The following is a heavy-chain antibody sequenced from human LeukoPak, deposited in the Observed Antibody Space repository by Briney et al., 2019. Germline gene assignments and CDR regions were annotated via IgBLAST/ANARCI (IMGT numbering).Heavy chain of an antibody. J-gene: IGHJ4*02. CDR3: ARDLYATFYRTDY. Sequence: GASVKVSCKASGGTFSSYTISWVRQAPGQGLEWMGIINPSGGSTSYAQKFQGRVTMTRDTSTSTVYMELSSPRSEDTAVYYCARDLYATFYRTDYWGQGTLVTVSS. V-gene: IGHV1-46*01. CDR2: INPSGGST. CDR1: GGTFSSYT. D-gene: IGHD3-16*01.